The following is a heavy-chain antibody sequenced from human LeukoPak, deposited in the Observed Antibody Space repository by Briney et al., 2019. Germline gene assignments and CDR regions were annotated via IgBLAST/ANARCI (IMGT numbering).Heavy chain of an antibody. J-gene: IGHJ4*02. V-gene: IGHV3-48*01. Sequence: RGSLRLSCTGSGFTFSTYGMNWVRQAPGGGPEWVAYIHSSSTPIYYADSVRGRFTISRDNAKNSLYLQMNSLRGEDTAVYYCAREGYSGYNSHWGQGTLVTVSS. CDR3: AREGYSGYNSH. D-gene: IGHD5-12*01. CDR1: GFTFSTYG. CDR2: IHSSSTPI.